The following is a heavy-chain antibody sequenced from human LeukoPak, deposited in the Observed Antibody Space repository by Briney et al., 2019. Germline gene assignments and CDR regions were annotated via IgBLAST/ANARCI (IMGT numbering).Heavy chain of an antibody. V-gene: IGHV3-11*01. CDR1: GFTFSDYY. J-gene: IGHJ4*02. CDR3: AGDNYYDSSGQEDY. CDR2: ISSSGSTI. D-gene: IGHD3-22*01. Sequence: GGSLRLSCAASGFTFSDYYMSWIRQAPGKGLEWVSYISSSGSTIYYADSVKGRFTISRDNAKNSLYLQMNSLRAEDTAVYYCAGDNYYDSSGQEDYWGQGILVTVSS.